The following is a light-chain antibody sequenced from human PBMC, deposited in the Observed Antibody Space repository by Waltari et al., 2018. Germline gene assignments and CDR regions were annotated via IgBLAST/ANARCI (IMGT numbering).Light chain of an antibody. V-gene: IGLV2-23*02. J-gene: IGLJ2*01. Sequence: QSALTHPASVSGSPGQSLTISCTGTTSSVGSYNFVSWYQQHPGKAPKPIISEVTKRPSGVSNRFSGSKSGNTASLTISGLQADDEDDYYCCSFASRIGVFGGGTKVTVL. CDR1: TSSVGSYNF. CDR3: CSFASRIGV. CDR2: EVT.